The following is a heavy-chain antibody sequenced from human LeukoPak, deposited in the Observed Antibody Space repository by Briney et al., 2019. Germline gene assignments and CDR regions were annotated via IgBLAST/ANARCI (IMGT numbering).Heavy chain of an antibody. CDR2: IIPIFGTA. J-gene: IGHJ4*02. CDR1: GGTFSSYA. D-gene: IGHD6-19*01. Sequence: SVKVSCKASGGTFSSYAISWARQAPGQGLEWMGGIIPIFGTANYAQKFQGRVTITADESTSTAYMELSSLRSEDTAVYYCARDGGYSSGWYYFDYWGQGTLVTVSS. CDR3: ARDGGYSSGWYYFDY. V-gene: IGHV1-69*13.